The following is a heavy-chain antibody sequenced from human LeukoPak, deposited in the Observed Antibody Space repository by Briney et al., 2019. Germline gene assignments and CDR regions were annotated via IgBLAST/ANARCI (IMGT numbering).Heavy chain of an antibody. D-gene: IGHD4-17*01. CDR1: GGTFSSYA. Sequence: SVKVSCKASGGTFSSYAISWVRQAPGQGLGWMGGIIPIFGTANYAQKFQGRVTITADESTSTAYMELSSLRSEDTAVYYCARTRLRLGTAAFDIWGQGTMVTVSS. J-gene: IGHJ3*02. CDR2: IIPIFGTA. CDR3: ARTRLRLGTAAFDI. V-gene: IGHV1-69*13.